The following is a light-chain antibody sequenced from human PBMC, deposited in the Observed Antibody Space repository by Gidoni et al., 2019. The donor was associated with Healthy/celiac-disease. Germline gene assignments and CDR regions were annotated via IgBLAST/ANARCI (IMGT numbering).Light chain of an antibody. CDR3: SSYTSSSTVV. CDR2: EVS. CDR1: SSDVGGYNY. J-gene: IGLJ2*01. V-gene: IGLV2-14*01. Sequence: QSALTHPASVSVSPGQSITLSCPGTSSDVGGYNYVSWNQQQPGKASKLMIYEVSNRPSGCSNRFSGSKSGNTSSLTISGLQAEDEADYFCSSYTSSSTVVFGGGTKLTVL.